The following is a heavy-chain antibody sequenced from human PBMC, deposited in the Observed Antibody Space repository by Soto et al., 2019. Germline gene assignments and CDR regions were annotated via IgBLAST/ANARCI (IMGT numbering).Heavy chain of an antibody. D-gene: IGHD1-20*01. CDR2: ISGSGGST. J-gene: IGHJ5*02. CDR1: GFTFSSYA. Sequence: EVQLLESGGGLVQPGGSLRLSCAASGFTFSSYAMSWVRQAPGKGLEWVSAISGSGGSTYYADSVKGRFTISRDNSKNTLDLKMNSLRVEDTAVYYCAKGVGLITENWFDPWGQGTLVTVSS. V-gene: IGHV3-23*01. CDR3: AKGVGLITENWFDP.